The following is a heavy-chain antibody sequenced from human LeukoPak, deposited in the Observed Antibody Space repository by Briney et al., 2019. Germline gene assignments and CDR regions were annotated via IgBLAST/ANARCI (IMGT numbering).Heavy chain of an antibody. CDR1: GYTFTGYY. Sequence: ASVKVSCKASGYTFTGYYMHWVRQAPGQGLEWMGWINPNSGGTNYAQEFQGRVTMTRDTSISTAYMELSRLRSDDAAVYYCARPDCSGGSCSEDAFDIWGQGTMVTVSS. CDR3: ARPDCSGGSCSEDAFDI. CDR2: INPNSGGT. D-gene: IGHD2-15*01. V-gene: IGHV1-2*02. J-gene: IGHJ3*02.